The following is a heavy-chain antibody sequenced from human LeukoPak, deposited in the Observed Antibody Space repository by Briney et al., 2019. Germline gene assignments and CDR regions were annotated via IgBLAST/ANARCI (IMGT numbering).Heavy chain of an antibody. D-gene: IGHD5-12*01. J-gene: IGHJ4*02. V-gene: IGHV1-18*01. Sequence: ASVKVSCKASGYTFTSYGITWVRQAPGQGLEWMGWISAYNGNTNYAQKLQGRVTMTTDTSTSTAYMELRSLRSDDTAVYYCAIVLTVDHYFDYWGQGTLVTVSS. CDR3: AIVLTVDHYFDY. CDR2: ISAYNGNT. CDR1: GYTFTSYG.